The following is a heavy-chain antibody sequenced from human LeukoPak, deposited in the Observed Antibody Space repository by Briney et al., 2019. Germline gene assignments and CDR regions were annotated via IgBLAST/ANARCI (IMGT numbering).Heavy chain of an antibody. J-gene: IGHJ4*02. CDR2: ISSSSSTI. CDR3: ARVSIAAAPYYFDY. Sequence: GGSLGLSCAAAGFTFSSYSMNWVRQAPGKGLEWVSYISSSSSTIYYADSVKGRFTISRDNTKNSLYLQMNSLRADDTAVYYCARVSIAAAPYYFDYWGQGTLVTVSS. V-gene: IGHV3-48*01. CDR1: GFTFSSYS. D-gene: IGHD6-13*01.